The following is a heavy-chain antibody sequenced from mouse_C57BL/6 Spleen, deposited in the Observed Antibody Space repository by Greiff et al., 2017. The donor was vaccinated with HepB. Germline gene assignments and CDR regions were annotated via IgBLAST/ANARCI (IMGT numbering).Heavy chain of an antibody. J-gene: IGHJ2*01. D-gene: IGHD2-3*01. V-gene: IGHV5-17*01. CDR3: ARGRDGPYFDY. CDR2: ISSGSSTI. CDR1: GFTFSVYG. Sequence: EVKVVESGGGLVKPGGSLKLSCAASGFTFSVYGMHWVRQAPEKGLEWVAYISSGSSTIYYADTVKGRFTISRDNAKNTLFLQMTSLRSEDTAMYYCARGRDGPYFDYWGQGTTLTVSS.